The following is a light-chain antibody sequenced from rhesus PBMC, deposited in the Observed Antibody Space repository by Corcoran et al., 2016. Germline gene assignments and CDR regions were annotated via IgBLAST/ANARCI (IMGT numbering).Light chain of an antibody. V-gene: IGLV2-13*03. CDR3: SSYASSSIFI. J-gene: IGLJ1*01. CDR1: SIDIGGYNR. Sequence: QVAPTQSPSVSGSPGQSVIISCTGTSIDIGGYNRVSWFQQHPGKAPKLIIYEVNKRPSGVSDRFSGSKSGNVASLTISGLQAEDEADYYCSSYASSSIFIFGTGTRLTVV. CDR2: EVN.